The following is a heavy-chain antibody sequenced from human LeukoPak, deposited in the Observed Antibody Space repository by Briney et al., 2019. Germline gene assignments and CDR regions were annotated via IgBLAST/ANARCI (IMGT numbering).Heavy chain of an antibody. D-gene: IGHD3-22*01. CDR1: GGSISSSTYY. CDR2: IYYSGST. V-gene: IGHV4-31*03. Sequence: PSETLSLTCTVSGGSISSSTYYWGWIRQHPGKGLEWIGYIYYSGSTYYNPSLKSRVTISVDTSKNQFSLKLSSVTAADTAVYYCARDPSGGSSGYYYYMDVWGKGTTVTVSS. CDR3: ARDPSGGSSGYYYYMDV. J-gene: IGHJ6*03.